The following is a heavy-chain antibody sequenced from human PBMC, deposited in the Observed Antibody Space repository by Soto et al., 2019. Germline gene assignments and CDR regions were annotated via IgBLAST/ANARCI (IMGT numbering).Heavy chain of an antibody. Sequence: GGSLRLSCAASGFTFSSYAMSWVRQAPGKGLEWVSAISGSGGSTYYADSVKGRFTISRDNSKNTLYLQMNSLRAEDTAVYYCAKGGGGDIVVVPAAIRYYYMDVWGKGTTVTVSS. V-gene: IGHV3-23*01. J-gene: IGHJ6*03. CDR3: AKGGGGDIVVVPAAIRYYYMDV. D-gene: IGHD2-2*01. CDR2: ISGSGGST. CDR1: GFTFSSYA.